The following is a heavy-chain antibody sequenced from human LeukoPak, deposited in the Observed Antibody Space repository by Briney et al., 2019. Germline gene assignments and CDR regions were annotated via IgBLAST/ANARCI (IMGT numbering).Heavy chain of an antibody. J-gene: IGHJ5*01. CDR2: ISGSGGST. Sequence: GGSLRLSCAASGSTFSSYAMSWVRQAPGKGLEWVSAISGSGGSTYYADSVKGRFTISRDNSKNTLYLQMNSLRAEDTALYYCARXGTXXXLKSWGXXTLVTVS. V-gene: IGHV3-23*01. CDR3: ARXGTXXXLKS. CDR1: GSTFSSYA.